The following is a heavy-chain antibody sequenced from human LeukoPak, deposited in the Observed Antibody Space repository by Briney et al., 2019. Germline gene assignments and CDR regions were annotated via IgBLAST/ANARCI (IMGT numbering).Heavy chain of an antibody. J-gene: IGHJ4*02. CDR2: IIPIFGTA. CDR1: GGTFRSYA. D-gene: IGHD5-18*01. CDR3: ARDQGYRYGYGDFDY. Sequence: SVKVSCEASGGTFRSYAISWVRQAPGQGLEWMGGIIPIFGTANYAQKFQGRVTITADESTSTAYMELSSLRSEDTAVYYCARDQGYRYGYGDFDYWGQGTLVTVSS. V-gene: IGHV1-69*13.